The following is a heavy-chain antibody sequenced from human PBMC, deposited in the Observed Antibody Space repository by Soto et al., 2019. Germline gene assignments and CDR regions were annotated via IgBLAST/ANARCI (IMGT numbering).Heavy chain of an antibody. J-gene: IGHJ4*02. V-gene: IGHV1-69*01. Sequence: QVQLVQSGAEVKKPGSSVKVSCKASGGTFSSYAFSWVRQAPGQRLEWMGGILPVFGTTNYAQRFQDRLTVTADESTGTAYMDLSRLRSDDTAVYYCFLWRTTLVGGVLDFWGQGTLVTVSS. CDR1: GGTFSSYA. CDR2: ILPVFGTT. D-gene: IGHD3-10*01. CDR3: FLWRTTLVGGVLDF.